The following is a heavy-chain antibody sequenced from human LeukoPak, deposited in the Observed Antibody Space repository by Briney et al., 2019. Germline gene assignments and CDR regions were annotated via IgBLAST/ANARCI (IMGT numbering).Heavy chain of an antibody. CDR3: AKTSDYGAQGAAFDI. CDR1: GFTFSSYA. CDR2: ISGSGGST. J-gene: IGHJ3*02. D-gene: IGHD4-17*01. Sequence: GGSLRLSCAASGFTFSSYAMSWVRQAPGRGLEWVSAISGSGGSTYYADSVKGRFTISRDNSKNALYLQMNSLRAEDTAVYYCAKTSDYGAQGAAFDIWGQGTMVTVSS. V-gene: IGHV3-23*01.